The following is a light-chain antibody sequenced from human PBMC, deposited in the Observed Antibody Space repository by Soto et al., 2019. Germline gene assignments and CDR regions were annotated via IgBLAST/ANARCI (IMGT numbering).Light chain of an antibody. CDR2: DAS. CDR3: QQSSNWPWT. Sequence: EIVLTQSPATLSLSPGERATLSCRASQSVRTYLAWYQQKPGQAPRLLIYDASNRATGIPGRFSGSGSGTDFTLTISSLEPEDFAVYYCQQSSNWPWTFGQGTKVEIK. J-gene: IGKJ1*01. CDR1: QSVRTY. V-gene: IGKV3-11*01.